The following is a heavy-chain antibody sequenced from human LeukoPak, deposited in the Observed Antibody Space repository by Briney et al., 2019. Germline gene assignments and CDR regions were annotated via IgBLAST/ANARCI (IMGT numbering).Heavy chain of an antibody. Sequence: QPGGSLRLSCAASGFAVSSNYMSWVRQAPGKGLEWVSVIYRGGDTYYADSVKGRFTITRDNSKNTLYLQMNSLRAEDTAVYYCARGEGGILATPEDYWGQGTLVTVSS. J-gene: IGHJ4*02. CDR2: IYRGGDT. D-gene: IGHD1-14*01. V-gene: IGHV3-53*01. CDR3: ARGEGGILATPEDY. CDR1: GFAVSSNY.